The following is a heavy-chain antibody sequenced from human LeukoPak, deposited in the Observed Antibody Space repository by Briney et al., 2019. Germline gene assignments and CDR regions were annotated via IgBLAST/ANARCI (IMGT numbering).Heavy chain of an antibody. CDR2: INHSGST. CDR1: GGSFSGYY. CDR3: ASTGNRTAARPPRDY. V-gene: IGHV4-34*01. D-gene: IGHD6-6*01. Sequence: PSETLSLTCAVYGGSFSGYYWSWIRQPPGKGLEWIGEINHSGSTNYNPSLKSRVTISVDTSKNQFSLKLSSVTAADTAVYYCASTGNRTAARPPRDYWGQGTLVTVSS. J-gene: IGHJ4*02.